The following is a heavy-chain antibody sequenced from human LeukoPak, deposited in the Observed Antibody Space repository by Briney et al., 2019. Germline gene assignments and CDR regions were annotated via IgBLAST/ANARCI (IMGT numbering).Heavy chain of an antibody. J-gene: IGHJ4*02. CDR1: GYSFTSYW. V-gene: IGHV5-51*01. CDR3: ARTSGPVAGTTDY. Sequence: GESLKISCKSSGYSFTSYWIGWVRQMPGKGLEWMGIIYPGDADTRYSPSFQGQVTISADKSISTAYLQWSSLKASDTAMYYCARTSGPVAGTTDYWGQGTLVTVSS. D-gene: IGHD6-19*01. CDR2: IYPGDADT.